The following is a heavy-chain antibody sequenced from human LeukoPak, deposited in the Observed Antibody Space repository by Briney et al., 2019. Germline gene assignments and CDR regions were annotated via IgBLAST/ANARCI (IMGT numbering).Heavy chain of an antibody. J-gene: IGHJ4*02. CDR3: ARLRFFVWGSYRPSCHYFDY. CDR2: INHSGST. V-gene: IGHV4-34*01. Sequence: PSETLSLTCAVYGGSFSGYYWSWIRQPPGKGLEWIGEINHSGSTNYNPSLKRRVTISVEKSKNQFSLKLSSVTDADTAVYYCARLRFFVWGSYRPSCHYFDYWGQGTLVTVSS. D-gene: IGHD3-16*02. CDR1: GGSFSGYY.